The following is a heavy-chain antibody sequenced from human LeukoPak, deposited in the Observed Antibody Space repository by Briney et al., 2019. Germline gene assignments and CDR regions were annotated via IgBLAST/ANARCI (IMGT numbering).Heavy chain of an antibody. V-gene: IGHV4-59*08. CDR1: GGSISSYY. D-gene: IGHD6-13*01. CDR2: IYYSGST. J-gene: IGHJ3*02. Sequence: SETLSLTCTVSGGSISSYYWSWIRQPPGKGLEWIGYIYYSGSTNYNPSHKSRVTISVDTSKNQFSLKLSSVTAADTAVYYCARRMIAASAFDIWGQGTMVTVSS. CDR3: ARRMIAASAFDI.